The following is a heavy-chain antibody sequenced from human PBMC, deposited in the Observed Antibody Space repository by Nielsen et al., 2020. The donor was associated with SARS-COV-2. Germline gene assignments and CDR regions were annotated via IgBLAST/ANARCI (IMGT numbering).Heavy chain of an antibody. CDR2: ISSSSSYI. CDR1: GFTFSSYS. J-gene: IGHJ5*02. V-gene: IGHV3-21*01. D-gene: IGHD3-10*01. Sequence: GESLKISCAASGFTFSSYSMNWVRQAPGKGLEWVSSISSSSSYIYYADSVKGRFTISRDNAKNSLYLQMNSLRAEDTAVYYCAREVQARGSGSVVEWFDPWGQGPLVSVSS. CDR3: AREVQARGSGSVVEWFDP.